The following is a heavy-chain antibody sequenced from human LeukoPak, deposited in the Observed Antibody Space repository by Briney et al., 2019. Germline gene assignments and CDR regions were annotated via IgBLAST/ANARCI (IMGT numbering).Heavy chain of an antibody. D-gene: IGHD1-1*01. V-gene: IGHV3-30*04. CDR1: GFTFSSYA. CDR2: ISYDGSNK. Sequence: GGSLRLSCAASGFTFSSYAMHWVRQAPGKGLEWVAVISYDGSNKYYADSVKGRFTISRDNSKNTLYLQMNSLRAEDTAVYYCARRQFDWNAIYYYGMDVWGKGTTVTVSS. CDR3: ARRQFDWNAIYYYGMDV. J-gene: IGHJ6*04.